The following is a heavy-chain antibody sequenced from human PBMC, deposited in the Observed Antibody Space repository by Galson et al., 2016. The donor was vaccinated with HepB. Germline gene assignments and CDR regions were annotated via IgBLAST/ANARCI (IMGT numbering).Heavy chain of an antibody. CDR3: ARGLVGSTTAFDS. CDR1: GFTVTRSY. D-gene: IGHD1-26*01. J-gene: IGHJ4*01. Sequence: SLRLSCAASGFTVTRSYMSWVRQAPGKGLEWVSVIYSGGATYYTDSVRGRFTISRHDSKNTLFLQINSLRPEDSAVYYCARGLVGSTTAFDSWGHGTLAAVSS. V-gene: IGHV3-53*04. CDR2: IYSGGAT.